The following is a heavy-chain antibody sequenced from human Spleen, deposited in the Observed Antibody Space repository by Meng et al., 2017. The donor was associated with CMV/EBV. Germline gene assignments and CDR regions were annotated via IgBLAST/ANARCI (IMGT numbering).Heavy chain of an antibody. Sequence: GESLKISCAASGFTFDDYTMHWVRQAPGKGLEWVSAISGSGGSTYYADSVKGRFTISRDNSKNTLYLQMNSLRAEDTAVYYCAGFSEWLGSYYYYGMDVWGQGTTVTVSS. V-gene: IGHV3-23*01. CDR3: AGFSEWLGSYYYYGMDV. J-gene: IGHJ6*02. CDR1: GFTFDDYT. CDR2: ISGSGGST. D-gene: IGHD6-19*01.